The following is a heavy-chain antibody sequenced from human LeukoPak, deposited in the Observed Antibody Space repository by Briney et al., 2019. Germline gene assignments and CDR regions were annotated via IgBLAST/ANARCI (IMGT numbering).Heavy chain of an antibody. V-gene: IGHV4-39*01. CDR3: ARHLPHDYTTVVTPGFQH. Sequence: SETLSLTCTVSGGSISSSSYYWGWIGQPPGKGLEWIGSIYYSGSTYYNPSLKSRVTISVDTSKNQFSLKLSSVTAADTAVYYCARHLPHDYTTVVTPGFQHWGQGSLVTVSS. J-gene: IGHJ1*01. D-gene: IGHD4-23*01. CDR1: GGSISSSSYY. CDR2: IYYSGST.